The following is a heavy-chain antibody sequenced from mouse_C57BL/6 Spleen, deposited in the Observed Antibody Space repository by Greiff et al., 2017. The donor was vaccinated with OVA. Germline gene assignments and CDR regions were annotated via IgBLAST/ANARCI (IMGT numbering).Heavy chain of an antibody. CDR1: GFSLTSYG. V-gene: IGHV2-2*01. Sequence: VMLVESGPGLVQPSQSLSITCTVSGFSLTSYGVHWVRQSPGKGLEWLGVIWSGGSTDYNAAFISRLSISKDNSKSQVFFKMNSLQADDTAIYYCARAYYGSSDWYFDVWGTGTTVTVSS. J-gene: IGHJ1*03. CDR3: ARAYYGSSDWYFDV. CDR2: IWSGGST. D-gene: IGHD1-1*01.